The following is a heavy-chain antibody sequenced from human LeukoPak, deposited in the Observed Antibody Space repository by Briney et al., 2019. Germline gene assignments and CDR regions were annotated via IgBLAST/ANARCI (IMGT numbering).Heavy chain of an antibody. V-gene: IGHV3-7*01. D-gene: IGHD3/OR15-3a*01. CDR1: AFTFSSYW. J-gene: IGHJ2*01. CDR2: IKEDGSDK. CDR3: TRWTDWYFDL. Sequence: GGSLRLSCAASAFTFSSYWMSWVRQAPGKGLEWVANIKEDGSDKNYVDSVKGRFTISRDNAKNTLYLQMNSLRAADTAVYYCTRWTDWYFDLWGRGTLVTVSS.